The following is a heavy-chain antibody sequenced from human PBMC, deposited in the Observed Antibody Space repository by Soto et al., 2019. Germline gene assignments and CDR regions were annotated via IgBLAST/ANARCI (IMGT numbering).Heavy chain of an antibody. Sequence: PGGSLRLSCTASGFTFGDYAMSWFRQAPGKGLEWVGFIRSKAYGGTTEYAASVKGRFTISRDDSKSIAYLQMNSLKTEDTAVYYCTRVPHSWYPFSGFDPWGQGTLVTVSS. CDR3: TRVPHSWYPFSGFDP. J-gene: IGHJ5*02. V-gene: IGHV3-49*03. D-gene: IGHD6-13*01. CDR2: IRSKAYGGTT. CDR1: GFTFGDYA.